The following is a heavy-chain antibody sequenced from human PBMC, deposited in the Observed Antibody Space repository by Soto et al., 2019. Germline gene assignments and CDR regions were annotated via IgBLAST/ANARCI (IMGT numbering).Heavy chain of an antibody. Sequence: PSETLSLTCTVSGGSISSGDYYWSWIRQPPGKGLEWIGYIYYSGSTSYNASLKSRTSISADPSNNQFSLKLHSLTAADTAVYFCGTMPIVVEPAPMDVWGPGTSVTGSS. CDR2: IYYSGST. D-gene: IGHD2-2*01. J-gene: IGHJ6*02. CDR1: GGSISSGDYY. V-gene: IGHV4-30-4*01. CDR3: GTMPIVVEPAPMDV.